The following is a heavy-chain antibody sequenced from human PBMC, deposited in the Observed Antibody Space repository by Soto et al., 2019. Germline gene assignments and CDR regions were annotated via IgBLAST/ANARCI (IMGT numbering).Heavy chain of an antibody. CDR3: AREGEGHCISSSCLNWFDP. V-gene: IGHV3-48*02. Sequence: GGSLRLSCAASGFTFSTFNMNWVRQAPGEGLEWVSYISSSGSTIYYADSVKGRFTISRDNAKNSLYLQMNSLRDEDTAVYYCAREGEGHCISSSCLNWFDPWGQGTMVTVSS. CDR1: GFTFSTFN. J-gene: IGHJ5*02. D-gene: IGHD2-2*01. CDR2: ISSSGSTI.